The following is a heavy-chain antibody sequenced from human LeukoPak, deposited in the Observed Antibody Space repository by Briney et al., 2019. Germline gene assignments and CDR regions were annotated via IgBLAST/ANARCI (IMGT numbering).Heavy chain of an antibody. CDR2: IRYDGSNK. CDR1: GFTFSSYG. Sequence: GGSLRLSCAASGFTFSSYGMHWVRQAPGKGLEWVAFIRYDGSNKYYADSVKGRFTISRDNSKNTLYLQMNSLRAEDTAVYYCAKDFDDIVVAGYAFDIWGQGTMVTVSS. J-gene: IGHJ3*02. V-gene: IGHV3-30*02. CDR3: AKDFDDIVVAGYAFDI. D-gene: IGHD2-2*01.